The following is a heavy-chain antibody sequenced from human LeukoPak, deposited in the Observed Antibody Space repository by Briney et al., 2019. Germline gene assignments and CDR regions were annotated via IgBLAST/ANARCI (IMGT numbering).Heavy chain of an antibody. D-gene: IGHD2-21*02. Sequence: GGSLGLSCAASGFTFSRYSVNWVRQAPGKGLEWVAYIRTSVGGIYYADSVKGRFTISTDTAKNSLYLEMNNLRDGDTAVYYCARDDSWAFDYWGQGTLVTVSS. V-gene: IGHV3-48*02. J-gene: IGHJ4*02. CDR2: IRTSVGGI. CDR3: ARDDSWAFDY. CDR1: GFTFSRYS.